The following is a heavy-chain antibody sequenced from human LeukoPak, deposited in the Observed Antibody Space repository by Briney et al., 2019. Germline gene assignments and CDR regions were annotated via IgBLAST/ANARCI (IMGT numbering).Heavy chain of an antibody. CDR1: GCTVSSNY. V-gene: IGHV3-53*01. CDR2: IYSGGST. J-gene: IGHJ4*02. D-gene: IGHD5-18*01. CDR3: ARDSTGYGYEEWY. Sequence: GGSLRLSCAASGCTVSSNYMSWVRQAPGKGLEWVSVIYSGGSTYYADSVKGRFTISRDNSKNTLYLQMNSLRAEDTALYYCARDSTGYGYEEWYWGQGTLVTVSS.